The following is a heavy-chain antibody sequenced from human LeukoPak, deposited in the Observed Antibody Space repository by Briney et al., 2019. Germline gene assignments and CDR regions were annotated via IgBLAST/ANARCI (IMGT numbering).Heavy chain of an antibody. Sequence: PGGSLRLSCAASGFTFSRYAMHWVRQPPGKGLEWIGTVYYSETYYNPSLKSRVTISADTSKNQFPLKLSSVTAADTAVYYCARAPPGVWVPRGEYNWFDPWGQGTLVTVSS. V-gene: IGHV4-39*06. CDR3: ARAPPGVWVPRGEYNWFDP. J-gene: IGHJ5*02. CDR2: VYYSET. CDR1: GFTFSRYA. D-gene: IGHD3-16*01.